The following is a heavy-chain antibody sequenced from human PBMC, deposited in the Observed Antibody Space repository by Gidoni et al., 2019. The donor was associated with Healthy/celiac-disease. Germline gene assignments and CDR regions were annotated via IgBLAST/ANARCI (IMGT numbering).Heavy chain of an antibody. J-gene: IGHJ4*02. CDR2: IYYSGST. CDR1: GGSISSSSYY. CDR3: ARGLWFGESPIGY. V-gene: IGHV4-39*01. Sequence: QLQLQESGPGLVKPSETLSLTCTVSGGSISSSSYYWGWIRQPPGKGLEWIGSIYYSGSTYYNPSLKSRVTISVDTSKNQFSLKLSSVTAADTAVYYCARGLWFGESPIGYWGQGTLVTVSS. D-gene: IGHD3-10*01.